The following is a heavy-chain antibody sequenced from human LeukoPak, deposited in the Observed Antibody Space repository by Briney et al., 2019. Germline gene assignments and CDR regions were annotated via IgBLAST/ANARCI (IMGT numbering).Heavy chain of an antibody. Sequence: ASVKVSCKASGYTFTDYYIHWVRQAPGQGLEWMGWINTKSGGTNHAQKFQDRVTMTRDTSISTAYMELSRLRSDDTAVYYCARDNDILTGDWFDPWGQGTLVTVSS. D-gene: IGHD3-9*01. CDR2: INTKSGGT. V-gene: IGHV1-2*02. CDR3: ARDNDILTGDWFDP. CDR1: GYTFTDYY. J-gene: IGHJ5*02.